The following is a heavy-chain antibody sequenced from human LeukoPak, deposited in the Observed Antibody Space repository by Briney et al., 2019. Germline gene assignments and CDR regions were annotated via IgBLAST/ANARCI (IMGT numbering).Heavy chain of an antibody. D-gene: IGHD3-3*01. CDR3: AREHITIFGVVHEYFDY. CDR2: ISAYNGNT. J-gene: IGHJ4*02. V-gene: IGHV1-18*01. Sequence: ASVTVSCMACGYTFTSYGIRWVRPAPGRGLTGMGWISAYNGNTNYGQKLQGRVTITTGTSTSTASMELRSLTSDDTAVYYCAREHITIFGVVHEYFDYWGQGTLVTVSS. CDR1: GYTFTSYG.